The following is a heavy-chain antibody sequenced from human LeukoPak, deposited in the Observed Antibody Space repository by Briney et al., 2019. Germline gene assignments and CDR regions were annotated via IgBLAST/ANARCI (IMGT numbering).Heavy chain of an antibody. D-gene: IGHD3-22*01. CDR2: IYYSGST. J-gene: IGHJ2*01. CDR1: GGSISNGGYY. CDR3: ATAGGGYPSGWYFDL. V-gene: IGHV4-31*03. Sequence: PSETLSLTCTVSGGSISNGGYYWSWIRQHPGKGLEWIGYIYYSGSTYYNPSLKSRVTISVDTSKNQFSLKLSSVTAADTAVYYCATAGGGYPSGWYFDLWGRGTLVTVSS.